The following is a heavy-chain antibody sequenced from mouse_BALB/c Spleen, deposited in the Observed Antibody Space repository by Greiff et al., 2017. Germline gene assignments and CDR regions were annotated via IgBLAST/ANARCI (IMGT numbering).Heavy chain of an antibody. CDR1: GFSLTSYG. CDR2: IWSGGST. D-gene: IGHD4-1*01. J-gene: IGHJ4*01. V-gene: IGHV2-2*02. Sequence: VQLVESGPGLVQPSQTLSITCTVSGFSLTSYGVHWVRQSPGKGLEWLGVIWSGGSTDYNAAFISRLSISKDNSKSQVFFKMNTLQANDTAIYYCARAQLGAIDYWGQGTSVTVSA. CDR3: ARAQLGAIDY.